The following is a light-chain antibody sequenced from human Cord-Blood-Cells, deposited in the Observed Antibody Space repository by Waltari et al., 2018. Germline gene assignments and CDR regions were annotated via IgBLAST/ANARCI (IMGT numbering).Light chain of an antibody. Sequence: SYVLTQPPSVSVAPGKTARITWGGNNIGSKSVHWYQQKPGQAPVLVVYDDSDRPSGIPERFSDSNSGNTATLTISRVEAGDEADYYCKVCDSSSDHVVFGGGTKLTVL. CDR1: NIGSKS. CDR3: KVCDSSSDHVV. J-gene: IGLJ2*01. V-gene: IGLV3-21*03. CDR2: DDS.